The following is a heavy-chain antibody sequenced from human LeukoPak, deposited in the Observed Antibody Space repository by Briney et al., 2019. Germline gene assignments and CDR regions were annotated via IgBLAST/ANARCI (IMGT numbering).Heavy chain of an antibody. V-gene: IGHV3-7*01. CDR1: GFTFSHYW. Sequence: GGSLRLSCAASGFTFSHYWMTWVRQAPGKGLEWVAHINQDGSEEHYMDSVKARFTISSDNAKNSLSLQMNSLRAEDTAVYYCVRDGGVSGYDLLDYWGQGTLVTVSS. CDR3: VRDGGVSGYDLLDY. J-gene: IGHJ4*02. D-gene: IGHD5-12*01. CDR2: INQDGSEE.